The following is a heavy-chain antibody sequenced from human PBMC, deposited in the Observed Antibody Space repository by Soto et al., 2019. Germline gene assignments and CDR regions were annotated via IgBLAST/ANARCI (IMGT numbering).Heavy chain of an antibody. Sequence: SVKVSCKASAGTFSSYAISWVRQAPGQGLEWMGGTIPIFGTTNSAQKFQGRVTVTADESTNTAYMELRSLRSEDTAVYYCARVETAYFDSSGYSWFDPWGQGTLVTVS. V-gene: IGHV1-69*13. D-gene: IGHD3-22*01. J-gene: IGHJ5*02. CDR3: ARVETAYFDSSGYSWFDP. CDR1: AGTFSSYA. CDR2: TIPIFGTT.